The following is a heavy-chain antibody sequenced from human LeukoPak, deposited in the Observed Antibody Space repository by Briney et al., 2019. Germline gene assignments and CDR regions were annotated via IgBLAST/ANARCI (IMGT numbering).Heavy chain of an antibody. V-gene: IGHV4-34*01. CDR1: GGSFSGYY. D-gene: IGHD1-14*01. Sequence: KSSETLSLTCAVYGGSFSGYYWSWIRQPPGKGLEWIGEINHSGSTNYNPSLKSRVTISVDTSKNQFSLKLSSVTAADTAVYYCARHRTRGSWFDPWGQGTLVTVSS. CDR2: INHSGST. CDR3: ARHRTRGSWFDP. J-gene: IGHJ5*02.